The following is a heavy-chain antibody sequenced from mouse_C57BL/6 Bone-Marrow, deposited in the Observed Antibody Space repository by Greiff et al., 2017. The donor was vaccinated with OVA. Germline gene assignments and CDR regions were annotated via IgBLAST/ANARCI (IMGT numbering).Heavy chain of an antibody. D-gene: IGHD2-4*01. CDR1: GYTFTGYW. J-gene: IGHJ3*01. V-gene: IGHV1-9*01. Sequence: QVQLQQSGAELMKPGASVKLSCKATGYTFTGYWIEWVKQRPGHGLEWIGEILPGSGSTNYNEKFKGKATFTADTSSNTSYMQLSSLTTEDSAIYYCASEKGLRQFAYWGQGTLVTVSA. CDR3: ASEKGLRQFAY. CDR2: ILPGSGST.